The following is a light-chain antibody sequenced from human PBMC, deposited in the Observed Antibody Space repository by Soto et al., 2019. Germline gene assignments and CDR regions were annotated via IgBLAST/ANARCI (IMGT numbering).Light chain of an antibody. J-gene: IGKJ4*01. V-gene: IGKV1-5*03. CDR2: KAS. Sequence: DLQMTQSPSTLSASVGDRVTITCRASQSISSWLAWYQQKPGKAPKLLIYKASSLESGVPSRFSGSGSGTEFTLTISSLQPDDFATYYCQQYNSYSLLTFGGGTKVDIK. CDR3: QQYNSYSLLT. CDR1: QSISSW.